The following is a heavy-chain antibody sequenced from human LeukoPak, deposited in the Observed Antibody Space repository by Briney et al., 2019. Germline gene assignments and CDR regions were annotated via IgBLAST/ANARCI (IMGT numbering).Heavy chain of an antibody. CDR3: ARGGYYAASDI. V-gene: IGHV3-64*02. CDR1: GLTFSSHA. J-gene: IGHJ4*02. Sequence: GGSLRPSCAASGLTFSSHAMHWVRQAPGKGLEYVSAIVSNGGNTYYADSVRGRFTISRDNSKDTVYLQMGSLRPEDTAVYYCARGGYYAASDIWGQGALVTVSS. CDR2: IVSNGGNT. D-gene: IGHD3-3*01.